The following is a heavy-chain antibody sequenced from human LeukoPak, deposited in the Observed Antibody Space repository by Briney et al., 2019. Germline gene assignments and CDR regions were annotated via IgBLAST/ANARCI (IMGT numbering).Heavy chain of an antibody. V-gene: IGHV3-15*01. J-gene: IGHJ4*02. Sequence: PGGSLRLSCTASGFTFGDYAMSWFRQAPGKGLEWVGRIKSKTDGGTTDYAAPVKGRFTISRDDSKNTLYLQMNSLKTEDTAVYYCTTLETYYYDSSGYWAFDYWGQGTLVTVSS. CDR1: GFTFGDYA. D-gene: IGHD3-22*01. CDR2: IKSKTDGGTT. CDR3: TTLETYYYDSSGYWAFDY.